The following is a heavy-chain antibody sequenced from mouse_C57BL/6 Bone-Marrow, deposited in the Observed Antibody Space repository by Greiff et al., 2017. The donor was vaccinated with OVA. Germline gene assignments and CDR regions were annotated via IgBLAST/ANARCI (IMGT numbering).Heavy chain of an antibody. V-gene: IGHV14-4*01. J-gene: IGHJ3*01. D-gene: IGHD1-1*01. CDR1: GFNIKDDY. Sequence: EVQGVESGAELVRPGASVKLSCTASGFNIKDDYLHWVKQRPEQGLEWIGWIDPENGDPEYASKFQGKATITADTSFNTAYLQLSSLTSEDTAVYYCTTTVVGAYWGQGTLVTVSA. CDR3: TTTVVGAY. CDR2: IDPENGDP.